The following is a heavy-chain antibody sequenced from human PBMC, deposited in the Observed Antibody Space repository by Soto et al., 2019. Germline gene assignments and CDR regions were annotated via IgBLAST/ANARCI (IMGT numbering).Heavy chain of an antibody. CDR1: GLTFSSYA. CDR2: ISGSGGST. J-gene: IGHJ3*02. Sequence: GGSLRLSCAASGLTFSSYAMSWVRQAPGKGLEWVSAISGSGGSTYYADSVKGRFTISRDNSKNTLYLQMNSLRAEDTAVYYCAKDHCSSTSCPEAFDIWGQGTMVTVSS. D-gene: IGHD2-2*01. CDR3: AKDHCSSTSCPEAFDI. V-gene: IGHV3-23*01.